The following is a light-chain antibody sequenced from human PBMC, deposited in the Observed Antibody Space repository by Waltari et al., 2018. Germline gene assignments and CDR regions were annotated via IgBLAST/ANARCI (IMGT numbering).Light chain of an antibody. CDR2: DGS. Sequence: QSALTQPASVSGSPGQSLPISCTGTSSNVGGYNYVSWYQQHPGKAPKLMIYDGSNRPSGVANRFSGSKSGNTASLTISGLQAEDEADYYCSSYTSSSTLVFGGGTKLTVL. V-gene: IGLV2-14*03. CDR3: SSYTSSSTLV. CDR1: SSNVGGYNY. J-gene: IGLJ3*02.